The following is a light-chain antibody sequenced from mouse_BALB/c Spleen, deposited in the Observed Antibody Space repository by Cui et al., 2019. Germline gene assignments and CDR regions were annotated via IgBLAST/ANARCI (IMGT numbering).Light chain of an antibody. CDR3: QHFWGTRWT. CDR2: AAT. Sequence: DIQMTQSPASLSVSVGETVTITCRASENIYSNLAWYQQKQGKSPQLLVYAATNLADGVPSRFSGSGSGTQYSLKINSLQSEDFGSYYCQHFWGTRWTFGGGTKLEIK. V-gene: IGKV12-46*01. J-gene: IGKJ1*01. CDR1: ENIYSN.